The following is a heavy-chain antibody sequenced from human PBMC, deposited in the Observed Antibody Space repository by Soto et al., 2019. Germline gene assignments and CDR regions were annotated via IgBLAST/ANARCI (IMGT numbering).Heavy chain of an antibody. J-gene: IGHJ3*02. Sequence: GGSLRLSCAASGFTFSSYSMNWVRQAPGKGLEWVSSISSSSSYIYYADSVKGRFTISRDNAKNSLYLQMNSLRAEDTAVYYCAREHDSSNDAFDIWGQGTMVTVSS. D-gene: IGHD3-22*01. V-gene: IGHV3-21*01. CDR1: GFTFSSYS. CDR3: AREHDSSNDAFDI. CDR2: ISSSSSYI.